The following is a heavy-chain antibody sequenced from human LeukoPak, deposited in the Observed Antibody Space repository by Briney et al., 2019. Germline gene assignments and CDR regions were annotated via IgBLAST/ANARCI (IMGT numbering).Heavy chain of an antibody. CDR1: GYSFTSYW. D-gene: IGHD6-6*01. CDR2: IYPGDSDT. V-gene: IGHV5-51*01. J-gene: IGHJ6*03. CDR3: ARLPPSIAARGVERPFYYYYYMDV. Sequence: GESLKISCKGSGYSFTSYWIGWVRQMPGKGLEWMGIIYPGDSDTRYSPSFQGQVTISADKSISTAYLQWSSLKASDTAMYYCARLPPSIAARGVERPFYYYYYMDVWGKGTTVTVSS.